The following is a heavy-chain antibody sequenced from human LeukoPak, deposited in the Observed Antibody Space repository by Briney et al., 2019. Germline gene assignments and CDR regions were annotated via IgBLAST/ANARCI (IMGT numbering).Heavy chain of an antibody. D-gene: IGHD3-3*01. V-gene: IGHV1-46*03. CDR2: INPSGGST. CDR1: GYTFTIYY. Sequence: ASVNVSCKASGYTFTIYYMHWVRQAPGQGLEWMGIINPSGGSTNYAHKFQGRVTITMDTSTSTVYMELSSLRSEDTGVYYCARVGPFTIFGVVTPYYFDYWGQGTLVTVSS. J-gene: IGHJ4*02. CDR3: ARVGPFTIFGVVTPYYFDY.